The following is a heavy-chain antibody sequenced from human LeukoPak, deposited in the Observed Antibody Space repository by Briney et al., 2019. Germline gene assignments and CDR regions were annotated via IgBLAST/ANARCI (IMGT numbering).Heavy chain of an antibody. CDR2: IYPDDSDA. CDR3: ARQPDYYGSGSYPDY. D-gene: IGHD3-10*01. CDR1: GYNFTSYW. Sequence: ESLKISCKGSGYNFTSYWIGWVRQMPGKGLEWMGIIYPDDSDARYSPSFQGQVTISADKSISTAYLQWSSLKASDTAMYYCARQPDYYGSGSYPDYWGQGTLVTVSS. J-gene: IGHJ4*02. V-gene: IGHV5-51*01.